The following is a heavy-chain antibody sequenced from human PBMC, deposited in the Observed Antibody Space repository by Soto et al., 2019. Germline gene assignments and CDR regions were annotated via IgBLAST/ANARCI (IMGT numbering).Heavy chain of an antibody. CDR1: GFTFSRFA. D-gene: IGHD5-18*01. CDR3: AKDLTPIQLWPSSFDF. V-gene: IGHV3-23*01. J-gene: IGHJ4*02. Sequence: VGSLRLSCVASGFTFSRFAMSWVRQAPGKGLEWVSTISPPGGTTFYADSARGRFTISRDNSKNTLYLELNSLRAEDTAIYYCAKDLTPIQLWPSSFDFWGQGTLVTVSS. CDR2: ISPPGGTT.